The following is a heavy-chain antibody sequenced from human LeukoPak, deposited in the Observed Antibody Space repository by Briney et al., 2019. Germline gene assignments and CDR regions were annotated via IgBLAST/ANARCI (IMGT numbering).Heavy chain of an antibody. J-gene: IGHJ4*02. Sequence: PGGSLRLSCAASGFTFSSYAMSWVRQAPGKGLEWVSAISGSGGSTYYADSVKGRFTISRDNAKNSLYLQMNSLRAEDTAVYYCARGIYYDSRSSYDYWGQGTLVTVSS. V-gene: IGHV3-23*01. D-gene: IGHD3-22*01. CDR1: GFTFSSYA. CDR2: ISGSGGST. CDR3: ARGIYYDSRSSYDY.